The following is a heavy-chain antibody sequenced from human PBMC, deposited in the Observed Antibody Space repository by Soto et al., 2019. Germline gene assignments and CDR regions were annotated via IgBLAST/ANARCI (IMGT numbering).Heavy chain of an antibody. J-gene: IGHJ6*02. CDR1: GGSISSSSYY. Sequence: QLQLQESGPGLVKPSETLSLTCTVSGGSISSSSYYWGWIRQPPGKGLEWIGSIYYSGSTYYNPSLKSRVTISVDTSKNQFSLKLSSVTAADTAVYYCARDTITIFGVVPYYYGMDVWGQGTTVTVSS. D-gene: IGHD3-3*01. CDR2: IYYSGST. V-gene: IGHV4-39*02. CDR3: ARDTITIFGVVPYYYGMDV.